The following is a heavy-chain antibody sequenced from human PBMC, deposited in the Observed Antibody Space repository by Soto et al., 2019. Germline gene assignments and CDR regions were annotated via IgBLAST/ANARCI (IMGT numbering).Heavy chain of an antibody. CDR3: AKELYYYDSSGYGY. V-gene: IGHV3-23*01. J-gene: IGHJ4*02. Sequence: GGSLRLSCAASGFTFSSYAMSWVRQAPGKGLEWVSAISGSGGSTYYADSVKGRFTIFRDNSKNTLYLQMNSLRAEDTAVYYCAKELYYYDSSGYGYWGQGTLVTVSS. CDR2: ISGSGGST. D-gene: IGHD3-22*01. CDR1: GFTFSSYA.